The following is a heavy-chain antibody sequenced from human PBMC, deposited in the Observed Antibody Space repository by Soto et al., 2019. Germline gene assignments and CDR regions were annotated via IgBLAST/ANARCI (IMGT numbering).Heavy chain of an antibody. CDR2: IIPIFGTA. CDR1: GGTFSSYA. Sequence: ASVKVSCKASGGTFSSYAISWVRQAPGQGLEWMGGIIPIFGTANYAQKFQGRVTITADESTSTAYMELSSLRSEDTAVYYCARSGYHMAPFDYWGQGTLVTVSS. J-gene: IGHJ4*02. V-gene: IGHV1-69*13. D-gene: IGHD3-22*01. CDR3: ARSGYHMAPFDY.